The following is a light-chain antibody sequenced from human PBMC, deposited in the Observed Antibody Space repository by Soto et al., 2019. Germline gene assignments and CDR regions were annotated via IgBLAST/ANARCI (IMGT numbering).Light chain of an antibody. CDR1: QSVSSIY. CDR2: GAS. J-gene: IGKJ4*01. V-gene: IGKV3-20*01. Sequence: EIVLTQSPGTLSLSPGERATLSCRASQSVSSIYLAWYQQKPGQAPRQLIYGASSRATGIPDRFSGSGSGTDFTLTITRLEPEDVAVYYCQHYRTSFGGGTRVEIK. CDR3: QHYRTS.